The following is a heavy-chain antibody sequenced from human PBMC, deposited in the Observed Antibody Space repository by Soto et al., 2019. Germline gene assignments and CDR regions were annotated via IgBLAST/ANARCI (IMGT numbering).Heavy chain of an antibody. CDR3: ARDTGRFY. J-gene: IGHJ4*02. Sequence: EVQLVESGGGLVQPGGSLRLSCAASGFTFTSYWMTWVRQTPGKGLEWVANIKPDGSGEYYVDSVKGRFTISRDNDKNALYLQMSSRRAEDTAIYYCARDTGRFYWGQGTLVTVSS. CDR1: GFTFTSYW. D-gene: IGHD1-26*01. CDR2: IKPDGSGE. V-gene: IGHV3-7*04.